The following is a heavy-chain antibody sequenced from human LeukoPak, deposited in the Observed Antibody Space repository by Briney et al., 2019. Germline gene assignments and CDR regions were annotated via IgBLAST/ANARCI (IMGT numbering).Heavy chain of an antibody. CDR3: ATQGVRLWLPSGYFDY. D-gene: IGHD5-24*01. CDR2: ISGSGGST. Sequence: GGSLRLSCAASGFTFSSYAMSWVRQAPGKGLEWVSAISGSGGSTYYADSVKGRLTISRDNSKNTLYLQMNSLRAEDTAVYYCATQGVRLWLPSGYFDYWGQGTLVTVSS. J-gene: IGHJ4*02. CDR1: GFTFSSYA. V-gene: IGHV3-23*01.